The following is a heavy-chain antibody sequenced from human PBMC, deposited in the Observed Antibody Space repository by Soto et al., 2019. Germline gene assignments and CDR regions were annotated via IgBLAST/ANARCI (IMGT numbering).Heavy chain of an antibody. CDR1: GYTFTGYY. Sequence: ASVKVSCKASGYTFTGYYMHRVRQAPGQGLEWMGWINPNSGGTNYAQKFQGWVTMTRDTSISTAYMELSRLRSDDTAVYYCARSAYSAAHIPYGMDVWRQGTTVTVSS. V-gene: IGHV1-2*04. J-gene: IGHJ6*02. D-gene: IGHD2-21*01. CDR2: INPNSGGT. CDR3: ARSAYSAAHIPYGMDV.